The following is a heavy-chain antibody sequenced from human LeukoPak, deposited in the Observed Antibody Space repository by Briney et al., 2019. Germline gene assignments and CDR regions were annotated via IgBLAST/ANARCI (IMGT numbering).Heavy chain of an antibody. CDR3: ARGPYGSGSYYIGY. Sequence: SETLSLTCTVSGGSISSGGYYWSWIRQHPGKSLEWIGYIYYSGSTYYNPSLKSRVTISVDTSKNQFSLKLSSVTAADTAVYYCARGPYGSGSYYIGYWGQGTLVTVSS. CDR1: GGSISSGGYY. CDR2: IYYSGST. V-gene: IGHV4-31*03. D-gene: IGHD3-10*01. J-gene: IGHJ4*02.